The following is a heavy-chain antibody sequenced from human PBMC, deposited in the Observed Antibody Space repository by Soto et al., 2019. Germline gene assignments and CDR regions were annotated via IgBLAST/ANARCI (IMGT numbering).Heavy chain of an antibody. V-gene: IGHV3-48*03. CDR2: ISKSGIDI. CDR3: APRKYGSFNIGAFDI. D-gene: IGHD1-26*01. Sequence: EVQLVESGGGLVQPGGSLRLSCAASGLSLSTYEMNWVRQAPGKGLEWVSYISKSGIDIYYADSVKGRFTISRDNANNSLYLQMNSLRAEDTAVYYCAPRKYGSFNIGAFDIWGQGTMVTVSS. CDR1: GLSLSTYE. J-gene: IGHJ3*02.